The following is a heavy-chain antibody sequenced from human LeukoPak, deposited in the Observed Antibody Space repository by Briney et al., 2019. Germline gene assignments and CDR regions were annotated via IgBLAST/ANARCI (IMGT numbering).Heavy chain of an antibody. Sequence: ASVKVSCKLSGFTPTELSIHWVRQAPGKGLEWMGGFDPEDGQTIYAQKFQGRVTMTEDTSTDTAFINLDSLRSEDTAVYYCTTVLPGIQLWSRPLWFFDLWGRGTLVIVSS. J-gene: IGHJ2*01. V-gene: IGHV1-24*01. CDR1: GFTPTELS. D-gene: IGHD5-18*01. CDR2: FDPEDGQT. CDR3: TTVLPGIQLWSRPLWFFDL.